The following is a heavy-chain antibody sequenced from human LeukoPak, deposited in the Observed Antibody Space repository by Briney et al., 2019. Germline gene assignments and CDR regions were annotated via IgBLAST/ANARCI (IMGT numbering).Heavy chain of an antibody. CDR3: AKEGGRSSWYGAYYYYGMDV. Sequence: PGGSLRLSCAASGFTFSSYGMHWVRQAPGKGLEWVAFIRYDGSNKYYADSVKGRFTISRDNSKNTLYLQMNSLRAEDTAVYYCAKEGGRSSWYGAYYYYGMDVWGQGTTVTVSS. D-gene: IGHD6-13*01. J-gene: IGHJ6*02. CDR2: IRYDGSNK. V-gene: IGHV3-30*02. CDR1: GFTFSSYG.